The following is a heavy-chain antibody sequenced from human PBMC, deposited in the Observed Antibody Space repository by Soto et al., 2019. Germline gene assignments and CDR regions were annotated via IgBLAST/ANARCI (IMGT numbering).Heavy chain of an antibody. CDR2: INSDGSST. CDR1: GVTFSGYW. Sequence: GGSLRLSCAASGVTFSGYWMRWVRQAPGKGLVWVSRINSDGSSTSYADSVKGRFTISRDNAKNTLHLQMNSLRVEDTAVYYWARACCNEQNSFDPWGPGTLVTLSS. CDR3: ARACCNEQNSFDP. J-gene: IGHJ5*02. D-gene: IGHD6-13*01. V-gene: IGHV3-74*01.